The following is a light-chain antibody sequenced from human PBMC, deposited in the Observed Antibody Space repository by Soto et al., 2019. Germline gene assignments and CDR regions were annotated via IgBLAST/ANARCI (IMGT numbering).Light chain of an antibody. CDR1: SSDVGAYNY. J-gene: IGLJ2*01. V-gene: IGLV2-8*01. Sequence: QSALTQPPSASGSPGQSVTISCTGTSSDVGAYNYVSWYQQHPGKAPKLLIYDITNRPSGVPDRFSGSKSGNTASLTVSGLQGEDEADYYCSSYAGSNNLLFGGGTKVTVL. CDR2: DIT. CDR3: SSYAGSNNLL.